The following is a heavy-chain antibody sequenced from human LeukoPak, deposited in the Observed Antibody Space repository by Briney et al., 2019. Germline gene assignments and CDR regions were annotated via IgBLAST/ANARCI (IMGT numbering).Heavy chain of an antibody. Sequence: SETLSLTCSVSGGSISSYYWSWIRQPPGRGLEWIGYIYYSGSTNYNPFLKSRVTISVDTSKNQFSLKLSSVTAADTAVYYCARDTGYNDYWGQGTLVTVSS. CDR2: IYYSGST. D-gene: IGHD5-24*01. V-gene: IGHV4-59*01. J-gene: IGHJ4*02. CDR3: ARDTGYNDY. CDR1: GGSISSYY.